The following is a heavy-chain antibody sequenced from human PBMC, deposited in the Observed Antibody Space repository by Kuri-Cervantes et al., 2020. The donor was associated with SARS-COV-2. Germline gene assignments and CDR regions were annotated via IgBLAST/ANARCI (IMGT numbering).Heavy chain of an antibody. V-gene: IGHV4-59*08. Sequence: ESLKISCTVSGGSISSYYWSWIRQPPGKGLEWIGYIYYSGSTNYNPSLKSRVTISVDTSKNQLSLKLRSVTAADTAVYYCARGIIILQPPAKLFDFWGQGILVTVSS. CDR1: GGSISSYY. D-gene: IGHD3-10*01. J-gene: IGHJ4*02. CDR3: ARGIIILQPPAKLFDF. CDR2: IYYSGST.